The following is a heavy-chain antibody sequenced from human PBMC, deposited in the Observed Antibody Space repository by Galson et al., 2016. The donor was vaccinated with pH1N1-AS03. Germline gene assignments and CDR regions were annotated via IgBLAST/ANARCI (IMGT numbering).Heavy chain of an antibody. D-gene: IGHD2-15*01. CDR3: ARAAPFDP. V-gene: IGHV1-18*04. J-gene: IGHJ5*02. Sequence: SVKVSCKASGYTFSNFGMSWVRQAPGQGLEWMGWISPQNGNTQYAQRLEGRVTMTTDTSTSTAYMELWSLTYYDTAVYYCARAAPFDPWGQGTLVIVSS. CDR1: GYTFSNFG. CDR2: ISPQNGNT.